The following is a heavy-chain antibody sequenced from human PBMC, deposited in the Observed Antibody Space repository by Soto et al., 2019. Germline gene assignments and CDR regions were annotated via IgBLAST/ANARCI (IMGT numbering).Heavy chain of an antibody. J-gene: IGHJ3*02. D-gene: IGHD3-22*01. V-gene: IGHV3-53*04. Sequence: GGFLRLSCAASGFTVSSNYMSWVRQAPGKGLEWASVIYSGGSTYYADSVKGRFTISRHNSKNTLYLQMNSLRAEDTAVYYCARDQAVLSYYDSSGYYFGAFDIWGQGTMVTVSS. CDR2: IYSGGST. CDR1: GFTVSSNY. CDR3: ARDQAVLSYYDSSGYYFGAFDI.